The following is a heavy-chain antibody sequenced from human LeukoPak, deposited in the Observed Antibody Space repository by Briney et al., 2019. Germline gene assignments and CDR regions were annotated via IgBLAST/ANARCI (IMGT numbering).Heavy chain of an antibody. CDR2: IYSGGST. CDR3: ARDVYIRDSGYDFHYYYYYMDV. D-gene: IGHD5-12*01. J-gene: IGHJ6*03. Sequence: GGSLRLSCAASGSTVSSNYMSWVRQAPGKGLEWVSVIYSGGSTYYADSVKGRFTISRDNSKNTLYLQMNSLRAEDTAVYYCARDVYIRDSGYDFHYYYYYMDVWGKGTTVTTSS. CDR1: GSTVSSNY. V-gene: IGHV3-66*01.